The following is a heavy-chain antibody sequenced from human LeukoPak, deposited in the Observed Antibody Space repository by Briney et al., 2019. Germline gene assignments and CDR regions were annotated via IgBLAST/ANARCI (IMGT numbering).Heavy chain of an antibody. V-gene: IGHV1-8*01. CDR2: MNPNSGNT. D-gene: IGHD3-10*01. Sequence: GASVKVSCKASGYTFTSYDINWVRQATGQGLEWMVWMNPNSGNTGYAQKFQGRVTMTRNTSISTAYMELSSLRSEDTAVYYCARGGRRELLWFGYTRGRNLFDPWGQGILVTVSS. J-gene: IGHJ5*02. CDR1: GYTFTSYD. CDR3: ARGGRRELLWFGYTRGRNLFDP.